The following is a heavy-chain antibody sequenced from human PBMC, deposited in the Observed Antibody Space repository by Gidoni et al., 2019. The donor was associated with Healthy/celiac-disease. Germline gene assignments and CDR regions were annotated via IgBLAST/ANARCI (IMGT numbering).Heavy chain of an antibody. J-gene: IGHJ5*02. CDR3: ARGRSSDPRVSKYNWFDP. D-gene: IGHD6-19*01. CDR2: INPNSGGT. Sequence: QVQLVRSGAAVKKPGASVKVSCKASGYTFTGYYMHWVRQAPGQGLEWMGWINPNSGGTNYAQKFQGRVTMTRDTSISTAYMELSRLRSDDTAVYYCARGRSSDPRVSKYNWFDPWGQGTLVTVSS. CDR1: GYTFTGYY. V-gene: IGHV1-2*02.